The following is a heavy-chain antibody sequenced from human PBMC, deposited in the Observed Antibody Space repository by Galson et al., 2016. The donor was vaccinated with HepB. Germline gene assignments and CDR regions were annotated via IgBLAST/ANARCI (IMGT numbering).Heavy chain of an antibody. D-gene: IGHD1-1*01. CDR1: GFTFSGYG. CDR2: IWYDGSNE. J-gene: IGHJ4*01. V-gene: IGHV3-33*01. Sequence: SLRLSCAASGFTFSGYGMHWVRQAPGKGLEWVAVIWYDGSNEYYADSVKGRFTISRDNSKNTLYLQMNSLRAEDTAVYYCARDLTGDLSDYWGQGTMVIVSS. CDR3: ARDLTGDLSDY.